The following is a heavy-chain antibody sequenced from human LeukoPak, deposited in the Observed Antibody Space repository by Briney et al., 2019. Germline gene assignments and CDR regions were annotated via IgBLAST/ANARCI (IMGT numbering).Heavy chain of an antibody. CDR2: IKQDGSEK. CDR3: AREAIDSSGSHGY. D-gene: IGHD3-22*01. J-gene: IGHJ4*02. CDR1: GFTFSDYY. Sequence: GGSLRLSCAASGFTFSDYYMSWVRQAPGKGLEWVANIKQDGSEKYYVDSVKGRFTISRDNAKNSLYLQMNSLRAEDTAVYYCAREAIDSSGSHGYWGQGTLVTVSS. V-gene: IGHV3-7*01.